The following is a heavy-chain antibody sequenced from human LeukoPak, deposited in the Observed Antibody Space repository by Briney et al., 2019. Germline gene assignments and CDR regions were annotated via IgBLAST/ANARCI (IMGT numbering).Heavy chain of an antibody. CDR2: IKQDGSEK. V-gene: IGHV3-7*01. CDR1: GFTFSSYW. Sequence: PGGSLRLSCAASGFTFSSYWMSWVRQAPGKGLEWVANIKQDGSEKYYVDSVKGRFTISRDNAKNSLYLQMNSLRAEATAVYYCARAQGYCSGGSCYRGAYNWFDPWGQGTLVTVSS. D-gene: IGHD2-15*01. J-gene: IGHJ5*02. CDR3: ARAQGYCSGGSCYRGAYNWFDP.